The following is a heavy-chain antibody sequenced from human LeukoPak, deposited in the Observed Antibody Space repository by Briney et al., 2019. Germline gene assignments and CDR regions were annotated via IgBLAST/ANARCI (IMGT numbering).Heavy chain of an antibody. V-gene: IGHV4-59*12. J-gene: IGHJ4*02. Sequence: SETLSLTCTVSGGSISSYYWSWIRQPPGKGLEWIGYIYYSGSTNYNPSLKSRVIISTDTSKNQFSLNLNSVTAADTAVYYCARVVYGDSSKDFDYWGQGTLVTVSS. CDR1: GGSISSYY. CDR3: ARVVYGDSSKDFDY. D-gene: IGHD4-17*01. CDR2: IYYSGST.